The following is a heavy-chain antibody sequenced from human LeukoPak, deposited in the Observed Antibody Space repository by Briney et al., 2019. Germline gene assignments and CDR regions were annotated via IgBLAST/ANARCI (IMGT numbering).Heavy chain of an antibody. D-gene: IGHD7-27*01. Sequence: ASVKVSCKASGYTFTSYAIQWVRQAPGQRLEWMGWINAGNGNTKYSQNLQGRVTITRDTSASTAYMELSSLRSEDTAVYYCARGPLGRNGDYFDYWGRGTLVTVSS. CDR2: INAGNGNT. CDR3: ARGPLGRNGDYFDY. V-gene: IGHV1-3*01. CDR1: GYTFTSYA. J-gene: IGHJ4*02.